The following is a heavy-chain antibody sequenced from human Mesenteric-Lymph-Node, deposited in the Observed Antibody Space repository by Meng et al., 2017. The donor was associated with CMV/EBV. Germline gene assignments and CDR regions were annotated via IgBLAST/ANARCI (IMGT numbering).Heavy chain of an antibody. Sequence: GGSLRLSCVASGFTFSSYWMHWVRQAPGKGLVWVSLISGDGSSTSYADSVKGRFTISRDISKNTLYLQMNSLRAEDTAVYYCARVQGYCGGTNCPYYYYGMDVWGQGTTVTVSS. CDR1: GFTFSSYW. V-gene: IGHV3-74*01. CDR3: ARVQGYCGGTNCPYYYYGMDV. J-gene: IGHJ6*02. CDR2: ISGDGSST. D-gene: IGHD2-2*01.